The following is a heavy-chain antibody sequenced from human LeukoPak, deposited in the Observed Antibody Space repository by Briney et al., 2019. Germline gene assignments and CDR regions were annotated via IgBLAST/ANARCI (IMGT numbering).Heavy chain of an antibody. V-gene: IGHV3-48*04. J-gene: IGHJ6*04. CDR2: ISSSGSTI. Sequence: GGSLRLSCAASGFTFSSYGMSWVRQAPGKGLEWVSGISSSGSTIYYADSVKGRFTISRDNAKNSLYLQMNSLRAEDTAVYYCAELGITMIGGVWGKGTTVTISS. CDR3: AELGITMIGGV. CDR1: GFTFSSYG. D-gene: IGHD3-10*02.